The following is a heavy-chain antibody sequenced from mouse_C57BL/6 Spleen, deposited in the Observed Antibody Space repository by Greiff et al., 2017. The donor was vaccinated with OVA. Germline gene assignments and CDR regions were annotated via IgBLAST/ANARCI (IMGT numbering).Heavy chain of an antibody. CDR1: GFTFSSYG. J-gene: IGHJ3*01. CDR3: ARRGGYDGFAY. CDR2: ISSGGSST. V-gene: IGHV5-6*01. D-gene: IGHD2-2*01. Sequence: EVQVVESGGDLVKPGGSLKLSCAASGFTFSSYGMSWVRQTPDKRLEWVATISSGGSSTYYPDSVKGRFTISRDNAKNTLYLQMSSLKSEDTAMYYCARRGGYDGFAYWGKGTLVTVSA.